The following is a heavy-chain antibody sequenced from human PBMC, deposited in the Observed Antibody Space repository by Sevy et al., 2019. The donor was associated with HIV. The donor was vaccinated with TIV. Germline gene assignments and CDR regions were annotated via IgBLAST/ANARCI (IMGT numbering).Heavy chain of an antibody. Sequence: SETLSLTCAVSGYSISSDDYWVWIRQPPGKGLEWIGNIYHSGNTYYNSSLKSRVTMSLDTSMNQFSLRLTSVTAADTAVYYCARTLRGNFETRATAFNIRGQGTMVTVSS. V-gene: IGHV4-38-2*01. D-gene: IGHD1-7*01. CDR3: ARTLRGNFETRATAFNI. CDR1: GYSISSDDY. CDR2: IYHSGNT. J-gene: IGHJ3*02.